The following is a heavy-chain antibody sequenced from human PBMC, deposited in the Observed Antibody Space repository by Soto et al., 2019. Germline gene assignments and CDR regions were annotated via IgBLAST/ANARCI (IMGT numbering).Heavy chain of an antibody. CDR1: GFSLSTSGVG. V-gene: IGHV2-5*02. D-gene: IGHD1-26*01. CDR3: EHRRGGSYPFDS. Sequence: QITLKESGPTLVQPTQTLTLTCSFSGFSLSTSGVGVGWIRQPPGKALEWLGLIYWDDDKRYSPSLRNRLIITKYTSKHRVVLTMTKMDRVDTAIYYCEHRRGGSYPFDSWGPGTLVTVSS. CDR2: IYWDDDK. J-gene: IGHJ4*02.